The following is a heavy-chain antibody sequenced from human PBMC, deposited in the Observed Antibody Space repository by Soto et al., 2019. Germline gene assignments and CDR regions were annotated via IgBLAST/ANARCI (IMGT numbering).Heavy chain of an antibody. V-gene: IGHV1-8*01. CDR2: MNPNSGNT. CDR1: GYTVTSYD. J-gene: IGHJ6*03. D-gene: IGHD3-10*01. CDR3: ARKGSGSYFYYYYYMDV. Sequence: ASVKVSCMASGYTVTSYDINWVRQATGQGLEWMGWMNPNSGNTGYAQKFQGRVTMTRNTSISTAYMELRSLRSEDTAVYYCARKGSGSYFYYYYYMDVWGKGTTVTVS.